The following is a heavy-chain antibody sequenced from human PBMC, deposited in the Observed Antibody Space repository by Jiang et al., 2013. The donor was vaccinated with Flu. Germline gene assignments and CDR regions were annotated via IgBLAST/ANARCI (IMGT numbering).Heavy chain of an antibody. D-gene: IGHD2-15*01. V-gene: IGHV4-31*03. CDR3: ARVVVAIPGSRFDP. CDR1: GGSISSGGYY. Sequence: GLVKPSQTLSLTCTVSGGSISSGGYYWSWIRQHPGKGLEWIGYIYYSGSTYYNPSLKSRVTISVDTSKNQFSLKLSSVTAADTAVYYCARVVVAIPGSRFDPWGQGTLVTVSS. CDR2: IYYSGST. J-gene: IGHJ5*02.